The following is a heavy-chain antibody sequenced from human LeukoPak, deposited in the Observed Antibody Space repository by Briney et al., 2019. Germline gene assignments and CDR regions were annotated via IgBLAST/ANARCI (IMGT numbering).Heavy chain of an antibody. D-gene: IGHD2-2*02. CDR3: ARDQDIVVVPAAIKPMDV. J-gene: IGHJ6*04. V-gene: IGHV3-33*01. CDR1: GFTFSSYG. CDR2: IWYDGSNK. Sequence: GGSLRLSCAAPGFTFSSYGMHWVRQAPGKGLEWVAVIWYDGSNKYYADSVKGRFTISRDNSKNTLNLQMNSLRAEGTAVYYCARDQDIVVVPAAIKPMDVWGKGTTATVSS.